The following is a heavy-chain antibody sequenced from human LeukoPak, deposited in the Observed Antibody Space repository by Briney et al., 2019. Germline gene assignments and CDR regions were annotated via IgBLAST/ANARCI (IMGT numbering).Heavy chain of an antibody. CDR3: ARARPPYGMDV. CDR2: TSAYNGNT. J-gene: IGHJ6*02. Sequence: EASVKVSCTASGYTFTSYGISWVRQAPGQGLEWMGWTSAYNGNTNYAQKLQGRVTMTTDTSTSTAYMELRSLRSDDTAVYYCARARPPYGMDVWGQGTTVTVSS. CDR1: GYTFTSYG. V-gene: IGHV1-18*01.